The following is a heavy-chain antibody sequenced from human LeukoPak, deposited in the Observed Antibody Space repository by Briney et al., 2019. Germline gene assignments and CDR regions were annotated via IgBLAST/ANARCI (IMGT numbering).Heavy chain of an antibody. J-gene: IGHJ3*02. CDR3: ARDGAPRDILRFLEWLPRNAFDI. Sequence: GGSLRLSCAASGFTFSSYAMHWVRQAPGKGLEWVAVISYDGSNKYYAGSVKGRFTISRDNSKNTLYLQMNSLRAEDTAVYYCARDGAPRDILRFLEWLPRNAFDIWGQGTMVTVSS. V-gene: IGHV3-30*01. D-gene: IGHD3-3*01. CDR1: GFTFSSYA. CDR2: ISYDGSNK.